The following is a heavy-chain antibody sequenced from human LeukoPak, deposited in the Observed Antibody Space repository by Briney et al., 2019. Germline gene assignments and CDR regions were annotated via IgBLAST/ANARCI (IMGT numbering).Heavy chain of an antibody. D-gene: IGHD4-17*01. CDR1: GFTFDDYA. V-gene: IGHV3-9*01. CDR3: AKGYGDYYYYGMDV. J-gene: IGHJ6*02. CDR2: ISWNSGNI. Sequence: PGGSLRLSCAASGFTFDDYAMHWVRQAPGKGLEWVSGISWNSGNIGYADSVKGRFTISRDNAKNSLYLQMNSLRAEDTALYYCAKGYGDYYYYGMDVWGQGTTVTVSS.